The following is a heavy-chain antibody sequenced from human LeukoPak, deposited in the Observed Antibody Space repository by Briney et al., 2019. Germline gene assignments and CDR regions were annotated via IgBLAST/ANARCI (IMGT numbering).Heavy chain of an antibody. CDR3: ARPYYYDSSGYWLDS. V-gene: IGHV1-2*02. CDR2: INPNSGGT. J-gene: IGHJ4*02. Sequence: ASVKVSCKASGYAFTVYYMHWVRQAPGQGLEWMAWINPNSGGTNYAQKFQGRVTMTRDTSISTAYLELSRLRSDDTAVYYCARPYYYDSSGYWLDSWGQGTLVTASS. CDR1: GYAFTVYY. D-gene: IGHD3-22*01.